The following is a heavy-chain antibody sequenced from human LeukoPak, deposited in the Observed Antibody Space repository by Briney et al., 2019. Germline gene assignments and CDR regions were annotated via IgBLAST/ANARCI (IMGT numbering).Heavy chain of an antibody. V-gene: IGHV3-30-3*01. CDR1: GFTFSSFA. Sequence: GSLRLSCAASGFTFSSFAIHWVRQAPGKGLEWVAVISYDGGTKYYADSVKGRFTISRDNPKNTLYLQLNSLRAEDTAVYYCARDGEMATGWKPAGPDYWGQGTLVTVSS. CDR2: ISYDGGTK. D-gene: IGHD5-24*01. J-gene: IGHJ4*02. CDR3: ARDGEMATGWKPAGPDY.